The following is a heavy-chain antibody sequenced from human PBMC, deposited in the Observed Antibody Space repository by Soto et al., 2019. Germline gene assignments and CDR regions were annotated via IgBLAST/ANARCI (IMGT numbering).Heavy chain of an antibody. V-gene: IGHV4-59*01. CDR3: ARDPGYCTNGVCPIFDF. Sequence: SETLSLTCTVSGDSIKNYFWSWVRQPPGKGLEWIGHFYHSGTTNYSPALKSRVTISIDQSKNQFSLRLNSVTAADTAVYFCARDPGYCTNGVCPIFDFWGQGIPVT. J-gene: IGHJ4*02. CDR1: GDSIKNYF. CDR2: FYHSGTT. D-gene: IGHD2-8*01.